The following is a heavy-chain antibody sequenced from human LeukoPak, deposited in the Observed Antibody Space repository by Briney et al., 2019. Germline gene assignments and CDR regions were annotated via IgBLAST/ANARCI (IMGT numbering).Heavy chain of an antibody. J-gene: IGHJ4*02. D-gene: IGHD6-19*01. V-gene: IGHV4-39*01. Sequence: SETLSLTCTVSGGSISSSSYYWGWIRQPPGKGLEWIGSIYYSGSTYYNPSLKSRVTISVDTSKNQSSLKLSSVTAADTAVYYCASGTGYSSGWYFDYWGQGTLVTVSS. CDR2: IYYSGST. CDR3: ASGTGYSSGWYFDY. CDR1: GGSISSSSYY.